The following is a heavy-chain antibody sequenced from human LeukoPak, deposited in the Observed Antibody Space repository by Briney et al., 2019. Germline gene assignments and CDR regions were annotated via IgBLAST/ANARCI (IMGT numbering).Heavy chain of an antibody. CDR2: INQDGSGK. V-gene: IGHV3-7*01. CDR1: GFTFSNYW. Sequence: GGSLRLSCAASGFTFSNYWMTWVRQSPGKGLEWVAIINQDGSGKYYVDSVKGRFTISRDNAKNSLYRQMSSLRAEDTAVYYCARGGHRQKEFWGQGTLVTVSS. CDR3: ARGGHRQKEF. J-gene: IGHJ4*02. D-gene: IGHD3-10*01.